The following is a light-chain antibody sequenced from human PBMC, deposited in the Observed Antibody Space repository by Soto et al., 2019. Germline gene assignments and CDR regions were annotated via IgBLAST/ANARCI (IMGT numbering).Light chain of an antibody. Sequence: PGERATLSCRASQSINSNYLAWYQQKPGQAPRLLIYGASSRATGIPDRFSGSGSGTDFTPTISRLEPEDFTLYYCQQYGSSPPITFGQGTRLEI. CDR2: GAS. V-gene: IGKV3-20*01. J-gene: IGKJ5*01. CDR1: QSINSNY. CDR3: QQYGSSPPIT.